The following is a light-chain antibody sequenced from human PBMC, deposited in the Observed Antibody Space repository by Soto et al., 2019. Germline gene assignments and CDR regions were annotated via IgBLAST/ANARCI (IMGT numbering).Light chain of an antibody. CDR1: QSISSY. Sequence: DIQMTQSPSSLSASVGDRVTITCRASQSISSYLNWYQQKPGKAPKLLIYAASSLQSGVPSRFSGSGSGTDFTLTISSLQPEDFATYYWQQRLSTPITFGQGTRLEIK. V-gene: IGKV1-39*01. J-gene: IGKJ5*01. CDR2: AAS. CDR3: QQRLSTPIT.